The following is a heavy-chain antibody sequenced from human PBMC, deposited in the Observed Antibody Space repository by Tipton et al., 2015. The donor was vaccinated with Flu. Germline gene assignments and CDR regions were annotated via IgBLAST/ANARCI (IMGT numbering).Heavy chain of an antibody. D-gene: IGHD3-10*01. J-gene: IGHJ6*02. V-gene: IGHV3-49*03. CDR1: GFTIRDYS. CDR2: IRSKTYGGTT. Sequence: RSLRLSCTPSGFTIRDYSINWFRQAPGKGLEWVGSIRSKTYGGTTEYAASVKGRFTIARDDSEGIAHLQMSSLKTEDTGVYYCARDTMVEEVTVYGMDVWGQGTTVIVSS. CDR3: ARDTMVEEVTVYGMDV.